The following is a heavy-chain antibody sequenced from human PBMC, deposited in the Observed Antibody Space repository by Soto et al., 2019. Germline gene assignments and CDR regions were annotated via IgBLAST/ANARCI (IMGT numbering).Heavy chain of an antibody. Sequence: GGSLRLSCAASGFTFSSYAMSWDRQAPGKGLEWVSAISGSGGSTYYADSVKGRFTISRDNSKNTLYLQMNSLRAEDTAVYYCAKDQLGSSWYGGFDYWGQGTLVTVSS. CDR1: GFTFSSYA. J-gene: IGHJ4*02. V-gene: IGHV3-23*01. CDR3: AKDQLGSSWYGGFDY. D-gene: IGHD6-13*01. CDR2: ISGSGGST.